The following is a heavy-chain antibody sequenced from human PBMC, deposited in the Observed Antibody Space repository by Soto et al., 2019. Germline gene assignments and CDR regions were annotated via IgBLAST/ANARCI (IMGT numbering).Heavy chain of an antibody. J-gene: IGHJ4*02. Sequence: SETLSLTCAVYGGSFSGYYWSWIRQPPGNGLEWIGEINHSGSTNYNPSLKSRVTISVDTSKNQFSLKLSSVTAADTAVYYCARVRKYCTNGVCYYFDYWGQGTLVTVSS. CDR3: ARVRKYCTNGVCYYFDY. CDR1: GGSFSGYY. V-gene: IGHV4-34*01. CDR2: INHSGST. D-gene: IGHD2-8*01.